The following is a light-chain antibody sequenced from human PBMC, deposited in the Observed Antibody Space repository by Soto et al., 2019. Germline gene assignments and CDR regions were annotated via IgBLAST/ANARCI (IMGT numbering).Light chain of an antibody. CDR1: QSVFYISNNKNY. V-gene: IGKV4-1*01. Sequence: DIVLTQSPGSLAVSLGERATIDCKSSQSVFYISNNKNYLSLYXXKPGHPPRLLIYWASTRESGVPDRFSGSESGTDFTLTISSLQAEDVAVYYRQQYSSSFGGRTKVDI. CDR3: QQYSSS. CDR2: WAS. J-gene: IGKJ4*01.